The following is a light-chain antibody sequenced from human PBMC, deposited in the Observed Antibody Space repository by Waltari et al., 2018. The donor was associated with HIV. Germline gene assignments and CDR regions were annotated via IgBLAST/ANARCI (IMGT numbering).Light chain of an antibody. J-gene: IGLJ1*01. CDR3: SSISGGTLV. V-gene: IGLV2-14*01. CDR2: DAS. Sequence: QSALTQPASMSGSPGQSITISCIRLDSHTDSFYSVSCYQPHPRKAPKLVIYDASSRPAGISSRFSGSQSGNTAFLTISGLQAEDEADFYCSSISGGTLVFGGGTTVTVL. CDR1: DSHTDSFYS.